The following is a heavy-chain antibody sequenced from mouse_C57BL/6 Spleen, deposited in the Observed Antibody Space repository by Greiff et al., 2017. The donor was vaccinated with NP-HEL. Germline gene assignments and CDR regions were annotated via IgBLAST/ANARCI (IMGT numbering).Heavy chain of an antibody. J-gene: IGHJ2*01. CDR1: GYTFTSYW. Sequence: QVQLKQPGAELVRPGSSVKLSCKASGYTFTSYWMHWVKQRPIQGLEWIGNIDPSDSETHYNQKFKDKATLTVDKSSSTAYMQLSSLTSEDSAVYYCARGGRYVDYWGQGTTLTVSS. CDR2: IDPSDSET. V-gene: IGHV1-52*01. CDR3: ARGGRYVDY.